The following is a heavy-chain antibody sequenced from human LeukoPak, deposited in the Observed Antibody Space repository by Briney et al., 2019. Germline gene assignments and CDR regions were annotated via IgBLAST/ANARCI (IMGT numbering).Heavy chain of an antibody. D-gene: IGHD2-2*01. Sequence: GESLKISCKGSGYSFTSYWIGWVRQMPGKGLEWMGVIYPGDSDTRYSPSFQGQVTISADKSISTAYLQWSSLKASDTAMYHCARGDCSSTSCTSYYYYGMDVWGQGTTVTLSS. CDR1: GYSFTSYW. CDR2: IYPGDSDT. CDR3: ARGDCSSTSCTSYYYYGMDV. V-gene: IGHV5-51*01. J-gene: IGHJ6*01.